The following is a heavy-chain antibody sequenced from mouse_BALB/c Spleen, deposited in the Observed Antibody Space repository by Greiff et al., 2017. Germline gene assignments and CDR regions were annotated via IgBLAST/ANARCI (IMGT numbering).Heavy chain of an antibody. Sequence: VKLVESGPGLVAPSQSLSISCTVSGFSLTSYGVHWVRQPPGKGLEWLGVIWAGGSTNYNSDLMSRLSISKDNAKSQVFLKMNSLQTDDTAMYYCSRYYYGDYYYAIDYWGQGTSVTVSS. CDR3: SRYYYGDYYYAIDY. D-gene: IGHD2-13*01. V-gene: IGHV2-9*02. CDR2: IWAGGST. J-gene: IGHJ4*01. CDR1: GFSLTSYG.